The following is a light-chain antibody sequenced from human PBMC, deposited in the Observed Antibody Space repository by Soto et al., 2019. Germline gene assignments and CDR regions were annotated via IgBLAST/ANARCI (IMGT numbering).Light chain of an antibody. CDR1: SYNIGSNY. J-gene: IGLJ2*01. V-gene: IGLV1-47*02. CDR3: AVWDDSLSGPV. Sequence: QSVLTQPPSASGTPGQRVTISCSGSSYNIGSNYLYWYQQLPGTAPKLLIYSNNQRPSGVPDRFSGSKSGTSASLAISGLRSEDEADYYCAVWDDSLSGPVFGGGTKLTVL. CDR2: SNN.